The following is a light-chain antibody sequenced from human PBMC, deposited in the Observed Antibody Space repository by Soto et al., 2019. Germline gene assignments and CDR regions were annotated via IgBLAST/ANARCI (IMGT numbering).Light chain of an antibody. V-gene: IGLV2-14*01. CDR1: SSDIGGYDY. CDR2: EVS. J-gene: IGLJ1*01. Sequence: QSALTQPASVSGSPGQSITISCTGTSSDIGGYDYVSWYQQHPGKAPKLMIYEVSNRPSGVSNRFSGSKSGNTASLTISGXXXXXXXXYXCTSYTSSSTNYVFGTGTKLTVX. CDR3: TSYTSSSTNYV.